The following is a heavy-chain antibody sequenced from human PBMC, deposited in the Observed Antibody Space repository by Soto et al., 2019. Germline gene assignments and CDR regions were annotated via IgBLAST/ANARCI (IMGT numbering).Heavy chain of an antibody. CDR2: ISGSGSST. V-gene: IGHV3-23*01. CDR3: ATDTREDSSGWFWY. D-gene: IGHD6-19*01. CDR1: GFTFSNYA. J-gene: IGHJ4*02. Sequence: EVQLLESGGGLVHPGGSLRLSCAASGFTFSNYAMNWVRQAPGKGLEWVSSISGSGSSTYYADSVKGRFTNSRDNSKSTLYLQMNSRRAEDTAVYYCATDTREDSSGWFWYWGQGTLVTVSS.